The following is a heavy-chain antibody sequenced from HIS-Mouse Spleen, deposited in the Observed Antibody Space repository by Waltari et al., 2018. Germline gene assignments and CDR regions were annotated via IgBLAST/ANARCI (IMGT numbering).Heavy chain of an antibody. CDR1: GGSISRSSYY. CDR2: IYYSGGT. CDR3: AREIPYSSSWYDWYFDL. J-gene: IGHJ2*01. D-gene: IGHD6-13*01. V-gene: IGHV4-39*07. Sequence: QLQLQESGPGLVKPSETLSLTCTVSGGSISRSSYYWGWFRQPPGKGLEWIGSIYYSGGTYYNPSLKSRVTISVDTSKNQFSLKLSSVTAADTAVYYCAREIPYSSSWYDWYFDLWGRGTLVTVSS.